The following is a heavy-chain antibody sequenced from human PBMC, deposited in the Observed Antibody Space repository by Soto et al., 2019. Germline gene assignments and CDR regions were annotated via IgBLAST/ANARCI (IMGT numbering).Heavy chain of an antibody. CDR1: GYTFTSYA. J-gene: IGHJ5*02. Sequence: SCKASGYTFTSYAMHWVRQAPGKGLEWVALISYDGSNKFYADSVKGRFTISRDNSKNTLYLQMNSLRADDTAIYYCARGIKYGDYSRWFDPWGQGTLVTVSS. D-gene: IGHD4-17*01. V-gene: IGHV3-30-3*01. CDR3: ARGIKYGDYSRWFDP. CDR2: ISYDGSNK.